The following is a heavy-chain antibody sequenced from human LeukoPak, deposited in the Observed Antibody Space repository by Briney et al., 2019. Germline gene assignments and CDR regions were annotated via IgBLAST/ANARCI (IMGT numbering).Heavy chain of an antibody. J-gene: IGHJ4*02. CDR3: ARGKYHYYSSGYFDY. Sequence: ASVKVSCKVSGYTLTELSMHWVRQAPGKGLEWMGGFDPEDGETIYAQKFQGRVTMTEDTSTDTAYMELSSLRSEDAAVYFCARGKYHYYSSGYFDYWGQGTLVTVSS. V-gene: IGHV1-24*01. D-gene: IGHD3-22*01. CDR1: GYTLTELS. CDR2: FDPEDGET.